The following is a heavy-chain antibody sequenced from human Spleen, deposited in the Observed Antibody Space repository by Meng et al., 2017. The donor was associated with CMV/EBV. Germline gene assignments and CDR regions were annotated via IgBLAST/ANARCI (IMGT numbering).Heavy chain of an antibody. CDR2: IRYAGSNQ. J-gene: IGHJ6*02. CDR3: AKSRPEHYYYGMDV. CDR1: GFTFSSYG. Sequence: GESLKISCAASGFTFSSYGMHWVRQAPGKGLEWVAFIRYAGSNQYYADSVKGRFTISRDNSKNTLYLQMNSLRAEDTAVYYCAKSRPEHYYYGMDVWGQGTTVTVSS. V-gene: IGHV3-30*02. D-gene: IGHD2-2*01.